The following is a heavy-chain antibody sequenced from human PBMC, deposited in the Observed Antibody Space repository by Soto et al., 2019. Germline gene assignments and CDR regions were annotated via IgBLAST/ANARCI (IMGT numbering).Heavy chain of an antibody. CDR3: ARLVVVAATGYYYYYMDV. J-gene: IGHJ6*03. CDR2: IYYSGST. V-gene: IGHV4-59*08. CDR1: GGSISSYY. D-gene: IGHD2-15*01. Sequence: SETLSLTCTVSGGSISSYYWSWIRQPPGKGLEWIGYIYYSGSTNYNPSLKSRVTISVDTSKNQFSLKLSSVTAADTAVYYCARLVVVAATGYYYYYMDVWGKGTTVTVSS.